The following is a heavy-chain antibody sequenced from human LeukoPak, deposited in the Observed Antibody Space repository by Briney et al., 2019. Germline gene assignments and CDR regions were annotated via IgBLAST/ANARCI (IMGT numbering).Heavy chain of an antibody. CDR3: ARIRVSIAAAGTEAYYYYYGMDV. D-gene: IGHD6-13*01. V-gene: IGHV2-70*11. J-gene: IGHJ6*02. CDR1: GFSLSTSGMC. Sequence: ESGPALVKPTQTLTLTCTFSGFSLSTSGMCVSWIRQPPGKALEWLARIDWDDDKYYSTSLKTRLTISKDTSKNQEVLTMTNMDPVDTATYYCARIRVSIAAAGTEAYYYYYGMDVWGQGTTVTVSS. CDR2: IDWDDDK.